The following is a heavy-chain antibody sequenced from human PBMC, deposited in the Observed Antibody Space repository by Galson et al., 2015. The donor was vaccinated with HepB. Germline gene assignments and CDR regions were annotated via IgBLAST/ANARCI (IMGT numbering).Heavy chain of an antibody. CDR3: ARDSSGWYGYFDY. Sequence: SLRLSCAASGFTVSSNYMSWVRQAPGKGLEWVSVIYSGGSTYYADSVKGRFTISRDNSKNTLYLQMNSLRAEDTAVYYCARDSSGWYGYFDYWGQGTLVTVSS. CDR1: GFTVSSNY. J-gene: IGHJ4*02. V-gene: IGHV3-53*01. CDR2: IYSGGST. D-gene: IGHD6-19*01.